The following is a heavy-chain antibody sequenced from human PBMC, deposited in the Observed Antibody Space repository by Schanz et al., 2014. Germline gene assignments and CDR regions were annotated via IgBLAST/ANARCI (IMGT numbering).Heavy chain of an antibody. CDR3: ARELPGVVAFDF. CDR1: GLTFTSAW. CDR2: IWYDGSNK. V-gene: IGHV3-33*08. J-gene: IGHJ3*01. Sequence: VQLVESGGGLVKPGGSLRLSCATSGLTFTSAWMSWVRQAPGKGLEWVAVIWYDGSNKYYADSVRGRITMSRDNSKNTMYLQINNLRADDTAVYYCARELPGVVAFDFWGQGTMVTVSS. D-gene: IGHD7-27*01.